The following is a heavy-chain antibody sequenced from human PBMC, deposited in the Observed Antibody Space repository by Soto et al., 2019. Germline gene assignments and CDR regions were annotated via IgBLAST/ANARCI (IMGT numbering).Heavy chain of an antibody. J-gene: IGHJ6*02. D-gene: IGHD6-25*01. Sequence: GGSLRLSCAASGFTFSSYGMHWVRQAPGKGLEWVAVIWYDGSNKYYADSVKGRFTISRDNSKNTLYLQMNSLRAEDTAVYYCARDQSSAPRDYYYGMDVWGQGTTVTVSS. CDR2: IWYDGSNK. V-gene: IGHV3-33*01. CDR1: GFTFSSYG. CDR3: ARDQSSAPRDYYYGMDV.